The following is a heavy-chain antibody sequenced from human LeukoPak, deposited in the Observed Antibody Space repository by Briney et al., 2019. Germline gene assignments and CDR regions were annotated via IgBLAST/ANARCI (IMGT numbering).Heavy chain of an antibody. CDR1: GFTFSSYA. Sequence: QSGGSLRLSCAASGFTFSSYAMSWVRQAPGKGLEWVSAISGSGGSTYYADSVKGRFTISRDNSKNTLYLQMNSLRAEDTAVYYCARVGGGAARPFDYWGQGTLVTVSS. CDR2: ISGSGGST. J-gene: IGHJ4*02. V-gene: IGHV3-23*01. CDR3: ARVGGGAARPFDY. D-gene: IGHD6-6*01.